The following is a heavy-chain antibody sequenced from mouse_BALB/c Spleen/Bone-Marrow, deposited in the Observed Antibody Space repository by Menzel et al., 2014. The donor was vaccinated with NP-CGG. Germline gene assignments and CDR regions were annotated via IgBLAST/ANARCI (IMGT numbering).Heavy chain of an antibody. D-gene: IGHD1-1*01. CDR1: GFSLTDYG. V-gene: IGHV2-6-5*01. Sequence: QVQLQQSGPGLVAPSQSLSITCTVSGFSLTDYGVSWIRQPPGKGLEWLGGIWGGGSTYYNSALKSRLSISKDNSKSQVFLKMNSLQTDDTAMYYCAKHTGTVVGGIMDYWGQGTSVTVSS. CDR3: AKHTGTVVGGIMDY. CDR2: IWGGGST. J-gene: IGHJ4*01.